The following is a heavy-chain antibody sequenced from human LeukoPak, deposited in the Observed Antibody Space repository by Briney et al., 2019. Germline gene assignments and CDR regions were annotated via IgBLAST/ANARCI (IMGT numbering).Heavy chain of an antibody. CDR2: TAGADDVI. CDR3: ARDRGSQDY. J-gene: IGHJ4*02. D-gene: IGHD3-10*01. Sequence: PGGSLRLSCAVSGLTFSDYRMIWVRQAPEKRLEWVAVTAGADDVIQYADSVKGRFTISTDNSKNTVYLQMNSLRAEDTAVYYCARDRGSQDYWGQGTLVTVSS. CDR1: GLTFSDYR. V-gene: IGHV3-23*01.